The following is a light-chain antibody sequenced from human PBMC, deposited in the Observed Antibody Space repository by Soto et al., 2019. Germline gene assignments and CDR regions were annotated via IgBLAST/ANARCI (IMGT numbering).Light chain of an antibody. V-gene: IGKV3-20*01. Sequence: EVVLTQSPGTLSLSPGERATLSCRASQSVSSSYLAWYQQKPGQAPRLLIYGASSRDNGIPDTFSGSGSGTDFALTISRLEPEDFAVHYCQQYGSSFTFGPGTKVDIK. CDR1: QSVSSSY. J-gene: IGKJ3*01. CDR3: QQYGSSFT. CDR2: GAS.